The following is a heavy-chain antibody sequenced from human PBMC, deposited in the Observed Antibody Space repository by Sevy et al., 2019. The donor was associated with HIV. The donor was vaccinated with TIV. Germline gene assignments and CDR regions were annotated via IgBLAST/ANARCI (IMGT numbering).Heavy chain of an antibody. CDR2: IRNKAYSGTT. CDR3: TRSTTTIY. CDR1: GFIFRDYG. Sequence: GGSLRLSCRTSGFIFRDYGVSWVRQAPGRGLEWLGFIRNKAYSGTTDYAASVKGRFTISRDDSKSVAFLHMASLRTEDTGIYFCTRSTTTIYWGRGTLVTVSS. J-gene: IGHJ4*02. V-gene: IGHV3-49*04. D-gene: IGHD1-1*01.